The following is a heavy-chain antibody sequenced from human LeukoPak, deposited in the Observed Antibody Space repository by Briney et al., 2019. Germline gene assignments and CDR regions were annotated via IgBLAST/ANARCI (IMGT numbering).Heavy chain of an antibody. J-gene: IGHJ6*04. D-gene: IGHD3-10*02. V-gene: IGHV3-11*04. CDR2: ISSGGDTI. Sequence: GGSLRLSCAASGFTFSDYDMNWIRQAPGKGLEWVSYISSGGDTIYYADSVKGRFTGSRDNAKNSLYLQMNSLRAEDTAVYYCAELGITMIGGVWGKGTTVTISS. CDR3: AELGITMIGGV. CDR1: GFTFSDYD.